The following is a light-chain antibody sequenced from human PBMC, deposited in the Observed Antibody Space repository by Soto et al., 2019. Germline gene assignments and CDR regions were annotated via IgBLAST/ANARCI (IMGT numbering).Light chain of an antibody. CDR2: DAS. V-gene: IGKV1-5*01. J-gene: IGKJ3*01. CDR1: QSISSW. CDR3: QQYNSYSRGFT. Sequence: DIQMTQSPSTLSASVGDRVTITCRASQSISSWLAWYQQKPGKAPKLLIYDASSLERGVPSRFSGSGSGTEFTLTSSSLQPDDFATYYCQQYNSYSRGFTFGPGTKVDIK.